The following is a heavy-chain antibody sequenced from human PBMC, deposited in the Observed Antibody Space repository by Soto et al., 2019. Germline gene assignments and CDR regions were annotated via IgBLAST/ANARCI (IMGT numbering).Heavy chain of an antibody. CDR1: GYTFTSYG. D-gene: IGHD4-17*01. Sequence: ASVKVSFKASGYTFTSYGIGWVRQAPGQGLEWMGWMNAYSGKTDYAQKFQGRVTMTTDTFTSTAYMDLRSLSSDDTAVYYCVRDRLTVTGTKCFDYWGQGTMVTVSS. CDR3: VRDRLTVTGTKCFDY. J-gene: IGHJ4*02. CDR2: MNAYSGKT. V-gene: IGHV1-18*01.